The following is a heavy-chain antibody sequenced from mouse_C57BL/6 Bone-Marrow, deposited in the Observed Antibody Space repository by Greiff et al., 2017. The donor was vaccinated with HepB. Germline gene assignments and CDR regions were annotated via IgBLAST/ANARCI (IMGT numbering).Heavy chain of an antibody. CDR2: ISDGGSYT. V-gene: IGHV5-4*01. Sequence: EVKLVESGGGLVKPGGSLKLSCAASGFTFSSYAMSWVRQTPEKRLEWVATISDGGSYTYYPDNVKGRFTISRDNAKNNLYLQMSHLKSEDTAMYYCARDSSGYGFAYGGQGTLVTVSA. CDR3: ARDSSGYGFAY. D-gene: IGHD3-2*02. CDR1: GFTFSSYA. J-gene: IGHJ3*01.